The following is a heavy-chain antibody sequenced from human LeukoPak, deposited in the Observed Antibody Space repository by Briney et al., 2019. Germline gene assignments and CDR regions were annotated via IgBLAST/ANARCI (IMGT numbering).Heavy chain of an antibody. J-gene: IGHJ4*02. CDR3: ARVGRMWQPLGYYFDY. D-gene: IGHD5-12*01. CDR2: ISYDGSNR. V-gene: IGHV3-30*01. Sequence: GRSLGLSCAASGFTFSSYSVHWVRQAPGKGLEWVALISYDGSNRYYSDSVKGRSTISRDNSKSTLYLQLNSLRVEDTAVYHCARVGRMWQPLGYYFDYWGQGTQVTVSS. CDR1: GFTFSSYS.